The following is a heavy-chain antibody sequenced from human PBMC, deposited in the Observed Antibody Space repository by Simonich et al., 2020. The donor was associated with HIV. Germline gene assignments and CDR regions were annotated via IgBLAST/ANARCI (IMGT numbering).Heavy chain of an antibody. CDR2: IFDNGHN. CDR1: RGSISRYY. V-gene: IGHV4-59*01. CDR3: ARAPDYGANVYFDY. D-gene: IGHD4-17*01. J-gene: IGHJ4*02. Sequence: QVQLQESGPGLVKPSETLSLTCSVSRGSISRYYWSWIRQPPGKGLEWIGYIFDNGHNNYNPSLKSRVTISVDTSKNQFSLKLNSVTSVDTAVYYCARAPDYGANVYFDYWGQGTLVTVSS.